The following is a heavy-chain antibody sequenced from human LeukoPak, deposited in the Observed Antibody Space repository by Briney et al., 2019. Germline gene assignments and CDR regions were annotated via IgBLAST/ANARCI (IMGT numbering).Heavy chain of an antibody. CDR3: AKDVSEGGSGSTVGYGMDV. CDR1: GFTISSYG. D-gene: IGHD3-10*01. Sequence: PGGSLRLSCAASGFTISSYGMNWVRQPPGKGLEWVGVISYDGSNKYYADSVKGQFTTSRDNSKNTLYLQMNSLRAEDTAVYDCAKDVSEGGSGSTVGYGMDVWGQGTTVTVSS. CDR2: ISYDGSNK. J-gene: IGHJ6*02. V-gene: IGHV3-30*18.